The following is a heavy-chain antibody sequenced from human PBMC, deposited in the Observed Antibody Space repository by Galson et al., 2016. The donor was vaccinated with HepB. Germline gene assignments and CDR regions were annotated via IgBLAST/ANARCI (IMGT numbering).Heavy chain of an antibody. Sequence: SLRLSCAASGFTFNYYAMSWVRQAPGKGLERVSAIGGSGGRTYYADSVKGRFTISRDNSKNTLYLQMNSLRAEDTAVYYCAKDRGGAVPNWFDPWGQGTLVTVSS. CDR3: AKDRGGAVPNWFDP. CDR1: GFTFNYYA. CDR2: IGGSGGRT. D-gene: IGHD3-16*01. V-gene: IGHV3-23*01. J-gene: IGHJ5*02.